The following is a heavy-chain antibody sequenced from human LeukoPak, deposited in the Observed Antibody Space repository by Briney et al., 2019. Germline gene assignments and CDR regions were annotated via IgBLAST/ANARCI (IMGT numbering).Heavy chain of an antibody. CDR3: AKDRELGLRITMIPGDDAFDI. CDR2: IYSGGGA. Sequence: GGSLRLSCAASGLTVSSNYMSWVRQAPGKGLEWVSVIYSGGGAYYADSVKGRFTISRDNSKNTLYLQMNSLRAEDTAVYYCAKDRELGLRITMIPGDDAFDIWGQGTMVTVSS. V-gene: IGHV3-53*01. CDR1: GLTVSSNY. J-gene: IGHJ3*02. D-gene: IGHD3-22*01.